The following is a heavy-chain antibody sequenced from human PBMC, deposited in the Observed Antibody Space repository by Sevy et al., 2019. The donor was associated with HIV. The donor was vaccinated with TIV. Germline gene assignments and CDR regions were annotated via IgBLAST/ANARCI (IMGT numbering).Heavy chain of an antibody. Sequence: GGSLRLSCAASGFTFSSYAMSWVRQAPGKGLEWVSAISGSGYLTYYTDFVKGRFTISRDNSKNTLYLQMNSLRAEDRAVYYCAKEGGGYYYDSSGLFDYWGQGTLVTVSS. D-gene: IGHD3-22*01. J-gene: IGHJ4*02. CDR3: AKEGGGYYYDSSGLFDY. CDR1: GFTFSSYA. V-gene: IGHV3-23*01. CDR2: ISGSGYLT.